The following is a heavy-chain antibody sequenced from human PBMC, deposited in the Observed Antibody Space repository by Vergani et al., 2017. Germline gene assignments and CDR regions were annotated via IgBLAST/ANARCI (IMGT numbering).Heavy chain of an antibody. CDR1: GFTFSSYS. V-gene: IGHV3-33*08. Sequence: VQLVESGGGLVQPGGSLRLSCAASGFTFSSYSMNWVRQAPGKGLEWVAVKWYDGNNKQYADSVKGRFTISRDKSKSTMYLQMNSLGAEDTGVYYCARDVRLPSNRFDPWGQGTLVTVSS. J-gene: IGHJ5*02. CDR2: KWYDGNNK. CDR3: ARDVRLPSNRFDP. D-gene: IGHD5-12*01.